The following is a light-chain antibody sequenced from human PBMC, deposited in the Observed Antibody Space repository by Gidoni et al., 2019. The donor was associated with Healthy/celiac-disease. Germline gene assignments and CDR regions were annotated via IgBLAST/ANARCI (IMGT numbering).Light chain of an antibody. CDR1: QSLLHSNGYNY. J-gene: IGKJ5*01. Sequence: DIVMTQSPLSLPVTPREPASISCRSSQSLLHSNGYNYLVWYLQKPGQSPQLLIYLGSNRASGVPDRFSGSGSGTDFTLKISRVEAEDVGVYYCMQALQTPIGFXXXTRLEIK. CDR3: MQALQTPIG. CDR2: LGS. V-gene: IGKV2-28*01.